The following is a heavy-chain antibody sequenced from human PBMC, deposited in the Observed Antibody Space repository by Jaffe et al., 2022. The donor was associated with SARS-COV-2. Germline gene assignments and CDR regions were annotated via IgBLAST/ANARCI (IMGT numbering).Heavy chain of an antibody. CDR1: GFTINNFA. Sequence: EVQLLESGGGLVQPGGSLRLSCAASGFTINNFAMSWVRQAPGKGLEWVSDISGSGFITDYPDSVKGRLTISRDNSKNTLYLQMHSLRADDSAVYYCARANGYNSGSYVVGDAFDVWGQGTMVTVSS. D-gene: IGHD6-19*01. V-gene: IGHV3-23*01. J-gene: IGHJ3*01. CDR2: ISGSGFIT. CDR3: ARANGYNSGSYVVGDAFDV.